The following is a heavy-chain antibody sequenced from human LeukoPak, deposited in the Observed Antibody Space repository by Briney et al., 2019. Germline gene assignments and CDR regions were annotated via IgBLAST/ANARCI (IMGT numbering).Heavy chain of an antibody. V-gene: IGHV3-23*01. CDR3: AKSDHDSSGYFDY. Sequence: GGSLRLSCAASGFTFSNYAMSWVRQAPGKGLEWVSGISGSGGKTFYADSVKGRFTISRDNPKNTLYLLMKSLRAEDTAVYYCAKSDHDSSGYFDYWGQGTLVTVSS. CDR2: ISGSGGKT. D-gene: IGHD3-22*01. CDR1: GFTFSNYA. J-gene: IGHJ4*02.